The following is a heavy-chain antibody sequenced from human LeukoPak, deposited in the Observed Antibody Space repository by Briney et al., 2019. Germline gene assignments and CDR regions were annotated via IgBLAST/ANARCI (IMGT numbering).Heavy chain of an antibody. CDR2: ISAYNGNT. CDR1: GYTFTSYG. D-gene: IGHD2-15*01. V-gene: IGHV1-18*01. J-gene: IGHJ4*02. CDR3: ARGPYCSGGTCYSQYFDY. Sequence: GASVKVSCKASGYTFTSYGISWVRQAPGQGLEWMGWISAYNGNTNYAQKLQGRVTMTTDTSTSTVYMELRSLRSDDTAVYYCARGPYCSGGTCYSQYFDYWGQGTLVTVSS.